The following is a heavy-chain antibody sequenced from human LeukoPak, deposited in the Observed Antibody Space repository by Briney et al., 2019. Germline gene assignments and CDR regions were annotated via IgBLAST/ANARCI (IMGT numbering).Heavy chain of an antibody. CDR3: ARDRRDYYDSGGYSLGNYYYYMDV. Sequence: SQTLSLTCTVSGGSISSGSYYWSWIRQPAGKGLEWIGHMYNSGSTNYNPSRKSRVSISVDTTKNQFSLKLSSGTASDTAVYYCARDRRDYYDSGGYSLGNYYYYMDVWGKGTTVTVSS. CDR2: MYNSGST. V-gene: IGHV4-61*09. D-gene: IGHD3-22*01. J-gene: IGHJ6*03. CDR1: GGSISSGSYY.